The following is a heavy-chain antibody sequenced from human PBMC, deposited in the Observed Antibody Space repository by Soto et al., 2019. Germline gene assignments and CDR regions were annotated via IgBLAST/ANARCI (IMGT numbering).Heavy chain of an antibody. J-gene: IGHJ4*01. CDR3: SKEGIEKWSALDD. CDR2: ISDDGKNE. Sequence: PGGSLRLSCAASGFTFSNYGIHWVRQAPDKGLEWVAVISDDGKNEYYADSVKGRFTISRDNSKNTLYLQMNSLRADDTAVYYGSKEGIEKWSALDDWGHGTLV. CDR1: GFTFSNYG. V-gene: IGHV3-30*18. D-gene: IGHD2-8*01.